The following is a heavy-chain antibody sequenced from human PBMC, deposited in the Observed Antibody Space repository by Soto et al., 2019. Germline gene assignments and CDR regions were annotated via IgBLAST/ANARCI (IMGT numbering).Heavy chain of an antibody. J-gene: IGHJ5*02. D-gene: IGHD2-2*01. CDR2: ISPYSDGT. V-gene: IGHV1-18*01. CDR3: ARVVPGAEAWFGP. CDR1: GYTFSTYG. Sequence: GXSVKGSCKSSGYTFSTYGITWGRQAPGQPLEWLGWISPYSDGTNYAQQFQGRVSMTTDTSTTTAYMELRSLRSDDTAVYYCARVVPGAEAWFGPWGQGTLVTVYS.